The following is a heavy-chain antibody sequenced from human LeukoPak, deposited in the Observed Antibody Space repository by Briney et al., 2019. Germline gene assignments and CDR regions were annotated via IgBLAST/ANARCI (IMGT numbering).Heavy chain of an antibody. Sequence: QAGRSLRLSCAASGFTFSSYGMHWVRQAPGKGLEWVAVISYDGSNKYYADSVKGRFTISRDNSKNTLYLQMNSLRAEDTAVYYRAKDRGTTVTTGDFDYWGQGTLVTVSS. J-gene: IGHJ4*02. V-gene: IGHV3-30*18. CDR2: ISYDGSNK. CDR1: GFTFSSYG. D-gene: IGHD4-17*01. CDR3: AKDRGTTVTTGDFDY.